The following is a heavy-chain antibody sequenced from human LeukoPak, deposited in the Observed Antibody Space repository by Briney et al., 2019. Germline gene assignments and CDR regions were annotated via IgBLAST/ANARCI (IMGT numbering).Heavy chain of an antibody. CDR3: VRGYDY. CDR2: INSDGSNT. CDR1: GFTFSSSW. J-gene: IGHJ4*02. Sequence: GGSLRLSCAASGFTFSSSWMHWVRQAPRKGLVWVSGINSDGSNTRYADSVKGRFTISRDNAKNTLYLQMNSLRVEDAAVYYCVRGYDYWGQGTLVTVSS. V-gene: IGHV3-74*01. D-gene: IGHD1-1*01.